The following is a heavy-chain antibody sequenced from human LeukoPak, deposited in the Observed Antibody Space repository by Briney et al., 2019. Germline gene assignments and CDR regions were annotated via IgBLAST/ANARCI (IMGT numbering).Heavy chain of an antibody. D-gene: IGHD2-2*02. CDR1: GGSFSGYY. CDR2: INHSGST. CDR3: ARVLVSEGYCSSTSCYTLYYGMDV. Sequence: SETLSLTCAVYGGSFSGYYWSWIRQPPGKGLEWIGEINHSGSTNYNPSLKSRVTISVDTSKNQFSLMLSSVTAADTAVYYCARVLVSEGYCSSTSCYTLYYGMDVWGKGTTVTVSS. J-gene: IGHJ6*04. V-gene: IGHV4-34*01.